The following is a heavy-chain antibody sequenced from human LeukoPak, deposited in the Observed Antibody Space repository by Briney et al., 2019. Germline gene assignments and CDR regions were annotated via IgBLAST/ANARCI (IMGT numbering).Heavy chain of an antibody. CDR1: GFTFSSYA. CDR3: AKDQDYYGSGSYFDY. CDR2: ISGSGGST. J-gene: IGHJ4*02. V-gene: IGHV3-23*01. Sequence: GGSLRLSCAASGFTFSSYAMSWVRQAPGKGLEWVSAISGSGGSTYYADSVKGRFTISRDNSKNTLYLQMNSLRAEDTAVYYCAKDQDYYGSGSYFDYWGQGTLVTVSS. D-gene: IGHD3-10*01.